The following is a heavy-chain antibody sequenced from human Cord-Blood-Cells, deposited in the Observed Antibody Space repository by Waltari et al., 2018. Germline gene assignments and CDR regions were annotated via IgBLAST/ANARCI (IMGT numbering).Heavy chain of an antibody. CDR2: MSGSCGSK. CDR1: GFTFSSYA. D-gene: IGHD2-15*01. Sequence: EVQLVESGGGLVQPGGSLRLSCAASGFTFSSYAMSWVRQAPGKGLEWVSAMSGSCGSKYYADSVKGRFTISRDNSKNTLYLQMNSLRAEDTAVYYCAKDTDIVVVVAAIPVGGMDVWGQGTTVTVSS. CDR3: AKDTDIVVVVAAIPVGGMDV. V-gene: IGHV3-23*04. J-gene: IGHJ6*02.